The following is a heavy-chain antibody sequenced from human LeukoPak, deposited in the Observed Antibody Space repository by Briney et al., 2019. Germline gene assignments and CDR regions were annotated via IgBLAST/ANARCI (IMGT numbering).Heavy chain of an antibody. D-gene: IGHD2-15*01. CDR3: ARHPFATPFDS. Sequence: SETLSLTCTVSGGSISDNYWSRIRQPPVKGLEWMGYAYSSGHTIYNSSLKSRVAMSLDTSKSQFSLRLSSVTAADTALYFCARHPFATPFDSWGPGTLVTVSS. CDR2: AYSSGHT. V-gene: IGHV4-59*08. J-gene: IGHJ4*02. CDR1: GGSISDNY.